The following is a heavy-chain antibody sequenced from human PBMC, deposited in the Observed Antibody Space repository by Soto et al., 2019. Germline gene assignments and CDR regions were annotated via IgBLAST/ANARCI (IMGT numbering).Heavy chain of an antibody. D-gene: IGHD2-15*01. V-gene: IGHV4-39*01. CDR1: GGSISSSSYY. J-gene: IGHJ4*02. CDR3: ARHQGDWVAANFDY. CDR2: IYYSGST. Sequence: QLQLQESGPGLVKPSETLSLTCTVSGGSISSSSYYWGWIRQPPGKGLEWIGSIYYSGSTYYNPSLNSRFTISVDTSKNQFSLKLSSVTAADTAVYYCARHQGDWVAANFDYWGQGTLVTVSS.